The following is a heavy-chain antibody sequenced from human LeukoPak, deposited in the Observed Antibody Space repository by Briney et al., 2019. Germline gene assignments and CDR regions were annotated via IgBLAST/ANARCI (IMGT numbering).Heavy chain of an antibody. J-gene: IGHJ4*02. V-gene: IGHV3-53*01. CDR1: GFTFNDYA. Sequence: GGSLRLSCVGSGFTFNDYAMSWVRQAPGKGLEWVSIIYSGGNTYYADSVKGRFTISRDNSKNTLYLQMNRLRPEDTAVYYCARGTVTAPDYWGQGTLVTVSS. CDR3: ARGTVTAPDY. D-gene: IGHD2-21*02. CDR2: IYSGGNT.